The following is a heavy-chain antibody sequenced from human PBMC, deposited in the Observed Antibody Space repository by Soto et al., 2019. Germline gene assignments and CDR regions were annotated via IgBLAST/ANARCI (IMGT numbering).Heavy chain of an antibody. D-gene: IGHD2-15*01. CDR1: GFTFSSYG. CDR3: AKDLERYCSGGSCHTPDY. Sequence: GGSLRLSCAASGFTFSSYGMHWVRQAPGKGLEWVAVISYDGSSKYYADSVKGRFTISRDNSKNTLYLQMNSLRAEDTAVYYCAKDLERYCSGGSCHTPDYWGQGTLVTVSS. J-gene: IGHJ4*02. V-gene: IGHV3-30*18. CDR2: ISYDGSSK.